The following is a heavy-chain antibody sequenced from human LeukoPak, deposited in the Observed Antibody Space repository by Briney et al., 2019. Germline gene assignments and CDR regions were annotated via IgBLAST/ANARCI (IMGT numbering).Heavy chain of an antibody. CDR3: AKHYDISGYYPY. CDR2: MSPNSGDT. CDR1: GYTFTSYD. Sequence: ASVKVSCKASGYTFTSYDFNWVRQATGQRPEWMGWMSPNSGDTGYAQKFQDRVTMTRNTSISTAYMELSSLRADDTAIYYCAKHYDISGYYPYWGQGTLVTVSS. J-gene: IGHJ4*02. D-gene: IGHD3-22*01. V-gene: IGHV1-8*01.